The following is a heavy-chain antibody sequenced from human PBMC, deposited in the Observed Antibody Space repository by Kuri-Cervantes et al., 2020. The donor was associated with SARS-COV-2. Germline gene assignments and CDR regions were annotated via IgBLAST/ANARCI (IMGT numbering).Heavy chain of an antibody. CDR1: GFTFSSYS. J-gene: IGHJ2*01. V-gene: IGHV3-21*01. CDR3: ARDRRIQLWLYGSWYFDL. D-gene: IGHD5-18*01. Sequence: GGSLRLSCAASGFTFSSYSMNWVRQAPGKGLEWASSISSSSSYIYYADSVKGRFTISRDNAKNSLYLQMNSLRAEDTAVYYCARDRRIQLWLYGSWYFDLWGRGTLVTVSS. CDR2: ISSSSSYI.